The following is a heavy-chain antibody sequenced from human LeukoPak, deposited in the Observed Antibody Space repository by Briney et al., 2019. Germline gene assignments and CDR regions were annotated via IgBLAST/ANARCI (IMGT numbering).Heavy chain of an antibody. CDR2: ISAYNGNT. V-gene: IGHV1-18*01. Sequence: GASVKVSCXASGYTFTSYGISWVRQARGQGLEWVGWISAYNGNTNYAQKLQGRVTMTTDTSTSTAYMELRSLRSDDTAVYYCAREELEPPGFDPWGQGTLVTVSS. CDR1: GYTFTSYG. J-gene: IGHJ5*02. D-gene: IGHD1-1*01. CDR3: AREELEPPGFDP.